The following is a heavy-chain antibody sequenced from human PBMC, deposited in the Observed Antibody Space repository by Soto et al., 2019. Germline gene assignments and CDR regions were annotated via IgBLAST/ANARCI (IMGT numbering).Heavy chain of an antibody. V-gene: IGHV4-59*01. J-gene: IGHJ6*02. CDR2: IYYSGST. Sequence: SETLSLTCTVSGGSISSYYWSWIRQPPGKGLEWIGYIYYSGSTNYNPSLKSRVTISVDTSKNQFSLKLSSVTAADTAVYYCARDPAYYYGSGSSPLFYYYSGMDVWGQGTTVTVSS. D-gene: IGHD3-10*01. CDR3: ARDPAYYYGSGSSPLFYYYSGMDV. CDR1: GGSISSYY.